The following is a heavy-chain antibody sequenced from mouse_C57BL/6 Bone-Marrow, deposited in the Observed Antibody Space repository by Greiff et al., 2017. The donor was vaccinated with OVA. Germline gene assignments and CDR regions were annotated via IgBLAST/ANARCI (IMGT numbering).Heavy chain of an antibody. CDR2: IDPSDSET. V-gene: IGHV1-52*01. Sequence: VQLQQPGAELVRPGSSVKLSCKASGYTFTSYWMHWVKQRPIQGLEWIGNIDPSDSETHYNQKFKDKATLTVDKSSSTAYMQLSSLTSEDSAVYYCARNGYYYGSSWFAYWGQGTLVTVSA. CDR1: GYTFTSYW. CDR3: ARNGYYYGSSWFAY. D-gene: IGHD1-1*01. J-gene: IGHJ3*01.